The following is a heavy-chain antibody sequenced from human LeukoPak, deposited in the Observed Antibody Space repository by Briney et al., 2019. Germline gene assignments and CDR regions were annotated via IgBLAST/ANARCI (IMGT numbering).Heavy chain of an antibody. J-gene: IGHJ4*02. CDR2: ISGSGGST. Sequence: GGSLRLSCAASGFTFNSYAMSWVRQAPGKGLEWVSDISGSGGSTYYADSVKGRFTISRDSSKNTLYLQMNSLRAEDTAVYYCARGSSYARGSGFDYWGQGTLVSVSS. CDR3: ARGSSYARGSGFDY. CDR1: GFTFNSYA. D-gene: IGHD2-2*01. V-gene: IGHV3-23*01.